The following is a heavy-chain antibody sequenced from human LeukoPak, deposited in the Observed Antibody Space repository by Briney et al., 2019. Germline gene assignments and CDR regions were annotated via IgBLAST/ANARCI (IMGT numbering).Heavy chain of an antibody. CDR3: ARVPYKDV. Sequence: SETLSLTCAVYGGPFSAYYWGWIRQPPGKGLAWIGEIDHSGYTTYNPSLKSRLTISVDTSKNQFSLKLTSVTAADTAVYYCARVPYKDVWGKGTTVTVSS. V-gene: IGHV4-34*01. CDR1: GGPFSAYY. CDR2: IDHSGYT. J-gene: IGHJ6*03.